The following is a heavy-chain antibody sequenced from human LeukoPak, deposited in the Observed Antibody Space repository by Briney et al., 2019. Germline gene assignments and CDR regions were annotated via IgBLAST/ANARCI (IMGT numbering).Heavy chain of an antibody. CDR2: IKEDGSEK. CDR3: ARDPLSSSSFDL. Sequence: PGGSLRLSRAASGFMFSSYWMSWVRQAPGKGLEWVADIKEDGSEKSYVDSVKGRFTISRDNAKNSLYLQMNTLRAEDTAVYYCARDPLSSSSFDLWGQGTLVTVSS. J-gene: IGHJ4*02. D-gene: IGHD6-13*01. CDR1: GFMFSSYW. V-gene: IGHV3-7*01.